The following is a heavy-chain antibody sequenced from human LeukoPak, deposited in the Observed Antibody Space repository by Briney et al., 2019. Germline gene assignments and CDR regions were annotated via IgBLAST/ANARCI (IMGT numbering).Heavy chain of an antibody. D-gene: IGHD3-10*01. J-gene: IGHJ6*03. Sequence: GGSLRLSCAASGFTFSTYSMNWVRQAPGKGLQWISYISSSGRTIYYADSVKGRFTISRDNAKNSLFLQMNSLRAEDTAVYYCAKRHGSGSYYYYMDVWGKGTTVTVSS. V-gene: IGHV3-48*01. CDR1: GFTFSTYS. CDR3: AKRHGSGSYYYYMDV. CDR2: ISSSGRTI.